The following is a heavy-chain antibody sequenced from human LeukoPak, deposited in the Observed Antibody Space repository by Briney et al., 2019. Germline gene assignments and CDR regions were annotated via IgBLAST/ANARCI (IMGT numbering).Heavy chain of an antibody. J-gene: IGHJ4*02. V-gene: IGHV1-2*02. Sequence: ASVKVSCKASGYTFTGYYMHWVRQAPGQGLEWMGWINPNSGGTNYAQKFQGRVTMTRDTSISTAYMELSRLRSDDTAVYYCARGSYCNSGSCHYDFDHWGQGTLVTVSS. CDR1: GYTFTGYY. D-gene: IGHD2-15*01. CDR2: INPNSGGT. CDR3: ARGSYCNSGSCHYDFDH.